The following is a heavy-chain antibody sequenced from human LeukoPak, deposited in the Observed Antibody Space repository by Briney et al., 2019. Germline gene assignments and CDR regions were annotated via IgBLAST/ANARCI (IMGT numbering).Heavy chain of an antibody. CDR2: INHSGST. Sequence: PSETLSLTCAVYGGSFSVYYWSWIRQPPGKGLEWIGEINHSGSTNYNPSLKSRVTISVDTSKNQSSLKLSSVTAADTAVYYCARGYEDTAMVTYYFDYWGQGTLVTVSS. J-gene: IGHJ4*02. CDR1: GGSFSVYY. CDR3: ARGYEDTAMVTYYFDY. V-gene: IGHV4-34*01. D-gene: IGHD5-18*01.